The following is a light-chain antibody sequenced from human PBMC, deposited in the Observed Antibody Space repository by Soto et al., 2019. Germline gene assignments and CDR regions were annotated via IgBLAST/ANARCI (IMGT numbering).Light chain of an antibody. Sequence: IQMTQSPSSLSASVGDRVSITCRASQSIVTYLNWYLQKPGKAPKVLIYGASNLQSGVPPRFSGSGSGTDFTLAISSLQPEDSATYYCLQDINYPWTFGQGTKVDIK. CDR2: GAS. J-gene: IGKJ1*01. CDR1: QSIVTY. CDR3: LQDINYPWT. V-gene: IGKV1-6*01.